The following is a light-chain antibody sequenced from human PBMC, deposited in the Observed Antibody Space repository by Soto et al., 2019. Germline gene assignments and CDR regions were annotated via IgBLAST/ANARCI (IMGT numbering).Light chain of an antibody. CDR1: QSVSTN. V-gene: IGKV3-15*01. CDR2: DAS. Sequence: EIVMTQSPATLSVSQGERATLSYRASQSVSTNLAWYQQKPGQAPRLLIYDASTRATGIPARFSGGGSGTDFTLTISRLEPEDFAVYFCQQYGGSPRTFGQGTKVDIK. J-gene: IGKJ1*01. CDR3: QQYGGSPRT.